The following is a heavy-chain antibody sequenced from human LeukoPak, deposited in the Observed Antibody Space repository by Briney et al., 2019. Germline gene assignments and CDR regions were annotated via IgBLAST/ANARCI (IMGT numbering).Heavy chain of an antibody. D-gene: IGHD3-3*01. CDR3: ATSTPHYDFWSGYSPSRYYYMDV. V-gene: IGHV3-15*01. Sequence: GGSLRLSCAASGFTFSNAWMSWVRQAPGKGLEWVGRIKSKTDGGTTDYAASVKGRFTISRDDSKNTLYLQMNSLKTEDTAVYYCATSTPHYDFWSGYSPSRYYYMDVWGKGTTVTVSS. J-gene: IGHJ6*03. CDR2: IKSKTDGGTT. CDR1: GFTFSNAW.